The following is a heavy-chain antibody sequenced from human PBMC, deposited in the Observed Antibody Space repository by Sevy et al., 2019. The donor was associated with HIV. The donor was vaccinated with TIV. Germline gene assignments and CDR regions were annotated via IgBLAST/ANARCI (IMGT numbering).Heavy chain of an antibody. CDR2: IKSKTDGETT. CDR1: GFTFSNAW. J-gene: IGHJ6*02. V-gene: IGHV3-15*01. D-gene: IGHD1-26*01. CDR3: TTIGWWEREKYYYYYYGMDV. Sequence: GGSLRLSCAASGFTFSNAWMSWVRQAPGKGLEWVGRIKSKTDGETTDYAARVKGRFTISRYDSKNTLYLQMNSLKTEDTAVYYCTTIGWWEREKYYYYYYGMDVWGQGTTVTVSS.